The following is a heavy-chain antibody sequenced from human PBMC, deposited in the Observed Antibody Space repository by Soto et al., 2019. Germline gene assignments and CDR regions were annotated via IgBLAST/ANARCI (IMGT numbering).Heavy chain of an antibody. CDR2: ISSHGTTT. J-gene: IGHJ4*02. D-gene: IGHD2-8*02. CDR3: ARDYWAQVDH. Sequence: EVQLVESGGGLVQPGGSLRLSCVASGFTFSRYWMHWVRQAPGKGLVWVSRISSHGTTTNYADSVEGRFTISRDNARNTLYLQVNSLRAEDTAVYYCARDYWAQVDHWGQGTLVTVSS. CDR1: GFTFSRYW. V-gene: IGHV3-74*01.